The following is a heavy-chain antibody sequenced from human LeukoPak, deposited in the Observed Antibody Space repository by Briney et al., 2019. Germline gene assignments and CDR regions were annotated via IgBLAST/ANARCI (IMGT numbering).Heavy chain of an antibody. Sequence: SQTLSLTCAISGDSVSSNSAAWDWIRQSPSRGLEWLGRTYYRSKWYNDYAVPVKSRITINPDTSKNQFSLQLNSVTPEDTAVYYCARGNRYCSGGSCYEEGGFDYWGQGTLVTVSS. CDR2: TYYRSKWYN. CDR1: GDSVSSNSAA. CDR3: ARGNRYCSGGSCYEEGGFDY. J-gene: IGHJ4*02. D-gene: IGHD2-15*01. V-gene: IGHV6-1*01.